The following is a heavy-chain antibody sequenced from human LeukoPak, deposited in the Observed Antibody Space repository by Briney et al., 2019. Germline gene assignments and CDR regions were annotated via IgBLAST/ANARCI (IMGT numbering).Heavy chain of an antibody. J-gene: IGHJ4*02. CDR2: INWNGGST. CDR3: ARGYSGYDWGYYFDY. D-gene: IGHD5-12*01. Sequence: PGGSLRLSCAASGFTFDDYGMNWVRQAPGKGLEWVSGINWNGGSTGYADSVKGRFTISRDNAKNSLYLQMNSLRAEDTALYYCARGYSGYDWGYYFDYWRQGTLVTVSS. V-gene: IGHV3-20*04. CDR1: GFTFDDYG.